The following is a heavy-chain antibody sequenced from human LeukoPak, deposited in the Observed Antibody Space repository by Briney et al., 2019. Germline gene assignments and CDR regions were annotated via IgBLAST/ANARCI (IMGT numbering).Heavy chain of an antibody. CDR3: ARVSKSIDY. CDR2: TRNKVNSYTT. J-gene: IGHJ4*02. CDR1: GFIFSDHY. V-gene: IGHV3-72*01. Sequence: GGSLRLSCAASGFIFSDHYMDWVRQAPGKGLEWVGRTRNKVNSYTTEYAASVKGRFTVSRDASNNSLYLQMNSLKTEDTAVYYCARVSKSIDYWGQGTLVTVS. D-gene: IGHD6-6*01.